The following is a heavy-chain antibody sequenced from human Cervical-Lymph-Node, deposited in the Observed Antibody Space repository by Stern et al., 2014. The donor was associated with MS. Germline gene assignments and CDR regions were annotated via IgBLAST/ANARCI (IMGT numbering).Heavy chain of an antibody. CDR2: IWYDGSNP. CDR3: ASAYSGSHYYFDY. J-gene: IGHJ4*02. CDR1: GFSFSRYA. D-gene: IGHD6-13*01. V-gene: IGHV3-33*01. Sequence: VQLVESGGGVVQPGRSLRLSCAASGFSFSRYAMHWVRQAPGKGLEWVAIIWYDGSNPYYADSVTGRFPISRDKSKNTLYLQMNSLRAEDTAVYYCASAYSGSHYYFDYWGQGTLVTVSS.